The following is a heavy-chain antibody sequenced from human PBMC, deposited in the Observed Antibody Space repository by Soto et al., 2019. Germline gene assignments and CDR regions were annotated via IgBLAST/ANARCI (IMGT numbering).Heavy chain of an antibody. CDR2: IYPGDSDT. CDR3: ARCKKYSSSWYCYFDY. CDR1: GYSFTSYW. D-gene: IGHD6-13*01. V-gene: IGHV5-51*01. Sequence: PGESLKISCKGSGYSFTSYWIGWVRQMPGKGLEWMGIIYPGDSDTRYSPSFQGQVTISADKSISTAYLQWSSLKASDTAMYYCARCKKYSSSWYCYFDYWGQGTLVTVSS. J-gene: IGHJ4*02.